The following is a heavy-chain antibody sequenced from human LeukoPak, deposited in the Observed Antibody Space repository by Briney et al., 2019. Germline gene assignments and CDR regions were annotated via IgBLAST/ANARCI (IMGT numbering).Heavy chain of an antibody. CDR3: VRGGLEPVDY. V-gene: IGHV3-74*01. CDR1: GFVFSKYW. J-gene: IGHJ4*01. D-gene: IGHD1-1*01. Sequence: GGSLRLSCAASGFVFSKYWMHWVRQAPGKGLVWVSRINPEETTINYADSVKGRFTISRDNARNTLYLRMDSLRVEDVGIYYCVRGGLEPVDYWAHGTLVSVSS. CDR2: INPEETTI.